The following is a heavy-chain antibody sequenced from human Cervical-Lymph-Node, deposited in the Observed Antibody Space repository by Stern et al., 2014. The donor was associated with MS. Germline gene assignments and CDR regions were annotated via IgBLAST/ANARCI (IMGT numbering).Heavy chain of an antibody. Sequence: EVQLEESGAEVKKPGESLKISCKGSGYTFTNNWIAWVRQMPGKGLEWMGIIYPDDSDIRYSPPLQGRVTISADKSISTASLQWSGLKAADSAVYYCARPPPRRKWDDPNYGMDVWGQGTTVTVSS. J-gene: IGHJ6*02. CDR1: GYTFTNNW. D-gene: IGHD1-1*01. CDR2: IYPDDSDI. CDR3: ARPPPRRKWDDPNYGMDV. V-gene: IGHV5-51*03.